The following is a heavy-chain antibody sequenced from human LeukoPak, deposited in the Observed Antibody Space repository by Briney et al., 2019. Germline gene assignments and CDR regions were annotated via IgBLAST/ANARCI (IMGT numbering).Heavy chain of an antibody. J-gene: IGHJ4*02. CDR2: IYYSGST. CDR1: GGSISTSSYS. CDR3: ARDLRGYGDYVDY. Sequence: SETLSLTCTVSGGSISTSSYSWGWIRQPPGKGLEWIGSIYYSGSTYYNPSLKSRVTISVDTSKNQFSLKLSSVTAADTAVYYCARDLRGYGDYVDYWGQGILVTVSS. V-gene: IGHV4-39*07. D-gene: IGHD4-17*01.